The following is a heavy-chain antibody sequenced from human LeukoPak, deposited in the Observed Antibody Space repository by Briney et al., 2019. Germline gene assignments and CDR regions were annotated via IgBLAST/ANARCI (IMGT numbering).Heavy chain of an antibody. CDR1: GFAFSNYG. CDR2: ITGSGSTT. V-gene: IGHV3-23*01. J-gene: IGHJ6*03. D-gene: IGHD4/OR15-4a*01. Sequence: GGTLRLSCAASGFAFSNYGMNWVRQAPGKGLEWVSGITGSGSTTYYADSVKGRFTISRDNSKNTLYLQMNSLRVEDTAVYYCTSRLTSHYYYMDVWGKGTTVTVSS. CDR3: TSRLTSHYYYMDV.